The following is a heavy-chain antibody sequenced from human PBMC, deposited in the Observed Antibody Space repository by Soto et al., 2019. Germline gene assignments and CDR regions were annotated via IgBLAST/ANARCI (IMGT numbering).Heavy chain of an antibody. V-gene: IGHV1-18*01. CDR2: ISAYNGNT. D-gene: IGHD2-15*01. CDR1: GYTFSSHG. Sequence: QVQLVQSGTEVKKPGASVKVSCKASGYTFSSHGINWVRQAPGQGPEWMGWISAYNGNTNYAQKVQGRVTMSTDTPTNTAYMDLGRLSSAAPAFYSCARRRFFCGVSSPLPFASWAQEPLFSFSS. CDR3: ARRRFFCGVSSPLPFAS. J-gene: IGHJ4*02.